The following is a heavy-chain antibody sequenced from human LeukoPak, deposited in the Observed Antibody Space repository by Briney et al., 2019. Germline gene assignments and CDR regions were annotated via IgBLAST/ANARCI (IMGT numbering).Heavy chain of an antibody. D-gene: IGHD2-15*01. J-gene: IGHJ4*02. Sequence: KHGESLKISCEGSGYSFTTYWIGWVRQMPGKGLEWMGIIYPGDSDTRYSPSFQGQVTISADRSISTAYLQWSSLKASDTAMYYCARLPPYCSGGSCYSFSTLYSDYWGQGTLVTVSS. CDR2: IYPGDSDT. V-gene: IGHV5-51*01. CDR1: GYSFTTYW. CDR3: ARLPPYCSGGSCYSFSTLYSDY.